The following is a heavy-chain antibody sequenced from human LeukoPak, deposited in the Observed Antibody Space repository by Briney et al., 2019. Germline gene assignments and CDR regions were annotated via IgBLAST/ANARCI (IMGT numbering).Heavy chain of an antibody. J-gene: IGHJ6*02. CDR3: ARDASLLWFGELSGYLTVSYGMDV. D-gene: IGHD3-10*01. CDR2: ISSSSSYI. Sequence: GGSLRLSCAASGFTFSSYSMNWVRQAPGKGLEWVSSISSSSSYIYYADSVKGRFTISRDNAKNSLYLQMNSLRAEDTAVYYCARDASLLWFGELSGYLTVSYGMDVWGQGTPVTASS. CDR1: GFTFSSYS. V-gene: IGHV3-21*01.